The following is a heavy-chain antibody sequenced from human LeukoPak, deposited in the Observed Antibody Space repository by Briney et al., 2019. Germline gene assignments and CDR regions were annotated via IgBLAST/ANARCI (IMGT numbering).Heavy chain of an antibody. CDR3: AHRRAWDYFDY. J-gene: IGHJ4*02. Sequence: SGPTLVKPTQTLTLTCTFSGFSLSSSGVGVGWIRQPPGKALEWLALIYWDDDKRYSPSLKSGLTIAKDTSKNQVVLTMTNMDPVDTATYYCAHRRAWDYFDYWGQGTLVTVSS. CDR1: GFSLSSSGVG. V-gene: IGHV2-5*02. CDR2: IYWDDDK.